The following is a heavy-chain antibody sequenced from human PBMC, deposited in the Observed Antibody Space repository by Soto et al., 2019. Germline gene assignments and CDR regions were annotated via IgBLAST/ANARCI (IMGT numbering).Heavy chain of an antibody. Sequence: SVKVSCKASRVAFSKFIVTWVRQAPGLGLEWVGGIIPIFGTANYAQKFQGRVTITADESTSTSYMEVNNLRSEDTAVYYCAKVRYSSPMGYYYGIDVWGQVPTVPACS. V-gene: IGHV1-69*13. CDR2: IIPIFGTA. CDR1: RVAFSKFI. J-gene: IGHJ6*02. D-gene: IGHD6-19*01. CDR3: AKVRYSSPMGYYYGIDV.